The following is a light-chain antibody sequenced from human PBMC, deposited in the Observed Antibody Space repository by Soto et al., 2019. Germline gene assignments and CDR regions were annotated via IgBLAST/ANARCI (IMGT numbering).Light chain of an antibody. CDR2: GAA. CDR1: QTLTSNY. Sequence: EIVVTQSPATLSLSPGERATLSCRASQTLTSNYLAWYQQKPGQAPRLLIHGAASRATGIPDRFSGSGSGTDFTLTSSRLEPEDFAVYYCQQYSDSVLNFGGGTKVESK. J-gene: IGKJ4*01. CDR3: QQYSDSVLN. V-gene: IGKV3-20*01.